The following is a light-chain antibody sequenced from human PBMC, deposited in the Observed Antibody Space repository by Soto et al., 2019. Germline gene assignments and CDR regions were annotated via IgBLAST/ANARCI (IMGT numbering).Light chain of an antibody. CDR2: NIN. V-gene: IGLV2-14*03. CDR1: SSDIGAYEY. Sequence: QPVLTQPASVSGSPGQSITISCSGTSSDIGAYEYVSWYQQHPGKPPKLMIYNINNRPSGVSYRFSGSKSGNTASLTISRLQTEDEADYYCRSHTTSRTYVFGPGTKVTVL. J-gene: IGLJ1*01. CDR3: RSHTTSRTYV.